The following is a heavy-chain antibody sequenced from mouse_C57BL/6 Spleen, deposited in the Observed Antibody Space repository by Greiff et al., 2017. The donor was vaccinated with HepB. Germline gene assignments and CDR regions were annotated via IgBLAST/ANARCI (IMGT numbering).Heavy chain of an antibody. V-gene: IGHV1-80*01. CDR2: IYPGDGDT. D-gene: IGHD2-4*01. Sequence: QVQLQQSGAELVKPGASVKISCKASGYAFSSYWMNWVKQRPGKGLEWIGQIYPGDGDTNYNGKFKGKATLTADKSSSTAYMQLRSLTSEDSAVYFCAKLYYYYPYFDYWGQGTTLTVSS. CDR1: GYAFSSYW. J-gene: IGHJ2*01. CDR3: AKLYYYYPYFDY.